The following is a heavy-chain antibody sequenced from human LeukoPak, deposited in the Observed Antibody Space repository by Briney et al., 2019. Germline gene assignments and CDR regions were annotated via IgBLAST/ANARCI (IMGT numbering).Heavy chain of an antibody. J-gene: IGHJ6*03. V-gene: IGHV3-7*01. CDR2: IKQDGSEK. CDR3: ARPPIRGSNPGELLDYYYYMDV. Sequence: GGSLRLSCAASGFTFSSYWMNWVRQAPGKGLEWVANIKQDGSEKYYVDSVKGRFTISRDNAKNSLYLQMNSLRAEDTAVYYCARPPIRGSNPGELLDYYYYMDVWGKGTTVTISS. CDR1: GFTFSSYW. D-gene: IGHD1-26*01.